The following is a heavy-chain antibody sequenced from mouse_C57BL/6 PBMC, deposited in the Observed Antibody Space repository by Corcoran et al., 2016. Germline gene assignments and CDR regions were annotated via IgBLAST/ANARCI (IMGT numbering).Heavy chain of an antibody. V-gene: IGHV1-85*01. CDR2: IYPRDGST. CDR1: GYTFTSYD. D-gene: IGHD2-1*01. J-gene: IGHJ1*03. Sequence: QVQLQQSGPELVKPGASVKLSCKASGYTFTSYDINWVKQRPGQGLEWIGWIYPRDGSTKYNEKFKGKATLTVDTSSSTAYMELHSLASEDSAVYFCAREGDGNYGWYFDVWGTGTTVTVSS. CDR3: AREGDGNYGWYFDV.